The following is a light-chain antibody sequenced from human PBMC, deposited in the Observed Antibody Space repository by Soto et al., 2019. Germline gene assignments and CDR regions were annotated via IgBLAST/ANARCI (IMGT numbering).Light chain of an antibody. J-gene: IGKJ3*01. Sequence: EIVMTQSPVTLSVSPGERATLSYRASQSVSRNVAWYQQSPGQAPRLVIYATSTRATGIPARFSGSGSGREFTLTISSLQYEDFAVYYCRQYRQWPLFTFGPGTKVDI. CDR3: RQYRQWPLFT. CDR2: ATS. CDR1: QSVSRN. V-gene: IGKV3-15*01.